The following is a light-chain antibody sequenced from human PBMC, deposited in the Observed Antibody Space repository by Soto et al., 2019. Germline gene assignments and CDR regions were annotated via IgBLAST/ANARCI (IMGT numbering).Light chain of an antibody. CDR3: QQYNNWPPIT. V-gene: IGKV1-5*01. Sequence: DFQMTQSPSTLSASVWDRVTITCRASQNIRSRLAWFQQKPGKAPKLLIYDASSLESGVPQRFSGSGSGTEFTLTISSLQSEDFAVYYCQQYNNWPPITFGQGTRLEI. CDR2: DAS. CDR1: QNIRSR. J-gene: IGKJ5*01.